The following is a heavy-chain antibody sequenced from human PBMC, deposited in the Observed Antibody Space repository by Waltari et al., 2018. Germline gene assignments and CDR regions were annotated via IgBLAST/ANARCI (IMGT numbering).Heavy chain of an antibody. J-gene: IGHJ3*01. Sequence: GWIRQPPGKGLEWTATTSYSGATYNNPSLKGRVTISGDTSKNQFSLKLSSVTAADTGVYYCATYVGASIGTAAFDVWGQGTMVTVSS. D-gene: IGHD3-16*01. V-gene: IGHV4-39*01. CDR3: ATYVGASIGTAAFDV. CDR2: TSYSGAT.